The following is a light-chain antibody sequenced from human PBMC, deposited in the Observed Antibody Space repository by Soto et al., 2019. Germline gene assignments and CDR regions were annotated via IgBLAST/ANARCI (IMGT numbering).Light chain of an antibody. Sequence: DIHMTQSPSTPFASVGARGTIICGACQSVSSWLAWYQQKPGKAPYLLIYKASTLESGFPSRFSGSGSGPEFTLTISSLQPDDFATYYCQQQNSFPITFGPGTRLEI. CDR3: QQQNSFPIT. CDR1: QSVSSW. J-gene: IGKJ5*01. V-gene: IGKV1-5*03. CDR2: KAS.